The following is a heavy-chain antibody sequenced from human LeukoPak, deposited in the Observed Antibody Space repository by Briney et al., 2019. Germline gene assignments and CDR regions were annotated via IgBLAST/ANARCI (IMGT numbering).Heavy chain of an antibody. CDR2: ITYGGSDK. V-gene: IGHV3-30*18. CDR3: AKHHDQFDWLLGLDY. J-gene: IGHJ4*02. Sequence: PGGSLRLSCAASGFTFSDYGLHWVRQAPGKGLEWVALITYGGSDKYYADSVKGRFTISRDNSKNTLFLQMNSLRAEDTAVYYCAKHHDQFDWLLGLDYWGQGTLVTVSS. CDR1: GFTFSDYG. D-gene: IGHD3-9*01.